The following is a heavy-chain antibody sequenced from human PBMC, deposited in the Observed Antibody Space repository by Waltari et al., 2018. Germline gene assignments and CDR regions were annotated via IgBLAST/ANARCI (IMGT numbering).Heavy chain of an antibody. CDR3: ARSDAGLDY. CDR2: IYFDGSNK. J-gene: IGHJ4*02. Sequence: QVQLVESGGGVVQPGRSLRLSCAASGFTFSNYGMHWVRQAPGKGLEWVEIIYFDGSNKYYADSVKGRFIISRDNSKNTLYLRIYSLRAEDTAMYFCARSDAGLDYWGQGTLVTVSS. CDR1: GFTFSNYG. V-gene: IGHV3-33*01.